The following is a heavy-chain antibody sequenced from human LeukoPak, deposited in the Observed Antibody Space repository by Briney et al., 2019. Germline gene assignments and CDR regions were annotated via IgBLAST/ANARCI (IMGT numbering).Heavy chain of an antibody. V-gene: IGHV3-23*01. CDR3: AKANTGLTHDFDN. CDR1: GSTFSTYA. J-gene: IGHJ4*02. CDR2: VSGSGGST. Sequence: RGSLRLSCVASGSTFSTYAMSWVRQAPGSGLEWVSAVSGSGGSTYYAGSVKGRFTISRDNSRNTLYLQMNSLRGEDTALYYCAKANTGLTHDFDNWGQGTLVTVSS. D-gene: IGHD2-8*02.